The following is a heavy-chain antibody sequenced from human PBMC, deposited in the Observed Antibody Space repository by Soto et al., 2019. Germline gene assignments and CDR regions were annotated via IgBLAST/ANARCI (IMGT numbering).Heavy chain of an antibody. J-gene: IGHJ3*02. Sequence: WPPVKVSCKASGGTFSSYAISWVRQAPGQGLEWMGGIIPIFGTANYAQKFQGRVTITADKSTSTAYMELSSLRSEDTAVYYCASGTIFGVVTDAFDIWGQGTMVTVS. CDR3: ASGTIFGVVTDAFDI. CDR1: GGTFSSYA. CDR2: IIPIFGTA. D-gene: IGHD3-3*01. V-gene: IGHV1-69*06.